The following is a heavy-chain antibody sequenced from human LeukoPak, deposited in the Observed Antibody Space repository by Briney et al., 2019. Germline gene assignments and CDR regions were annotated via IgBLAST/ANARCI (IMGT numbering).Heavy chain of an antibody. Sequence: SQTLSLTCAISRDIVSSNSAAWNWIRQSPSRGLEWLGRTYYRCKWYNDYAVSVKSRITINPDTSKNQFSLQRNSVTPEDRAVYYCAHGFKAEASSAQGGYYNNYYRDVWGKGTTVTVS. V-gene: IGHV6-1*01. D-gene: IGHD6-13*01. J-gene: IGHJ6*03. CDR2: TYYRCKWYN. CDR1: RDIVSSNSAA. CDR3: AHGFKAEASSAQGGYYNNYYRDV.